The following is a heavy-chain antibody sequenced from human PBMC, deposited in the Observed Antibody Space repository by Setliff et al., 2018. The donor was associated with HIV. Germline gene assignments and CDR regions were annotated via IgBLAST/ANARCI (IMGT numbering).Heavy chain of an antibody. V-gene: IGHV4-59*08. CDR3: ARFARDPTD. J-gene: IGHJ4*02. CDR1: GASITSSY. CDR2: IYYSGDS. Sequence: NPSETLSLTCTVSGASITSSYRTWIRQSPGRGLEYLGYIYYSGDSNYSPSLKSRLSMSLDASTSQFSLRLNSLTAADTAMYYCARFARDPTDWGRGILVTVSS.